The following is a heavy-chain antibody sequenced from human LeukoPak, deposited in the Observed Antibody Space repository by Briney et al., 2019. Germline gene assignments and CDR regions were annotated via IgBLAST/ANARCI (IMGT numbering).Heavy chain of an antibody. CDR3: ARQAYGWFGPKQVDY. CDR2: IYYSGST. D-gene: IGHD3-10*01. CDR1: GGSISSSSYY. V-gene: IGHV4-39*01. Sequence: TPSETLSLTCTVSGGSISSSSYYWGWIRQPPGKGLEWIGSIYYSGSTYYNSSLKSRVTISVDTSKNQFSLKLSSVTAADTAVYYCARQAYGWFGPKQVDYWGQGTLVTVSS. J-gene: IGHJ4*02.